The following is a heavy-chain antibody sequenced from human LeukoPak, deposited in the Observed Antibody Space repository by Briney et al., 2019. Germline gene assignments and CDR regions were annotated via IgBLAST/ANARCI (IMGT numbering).Heavy chain of an antibody. CDR2: IKSKAAGGTT. Sequence: GGSLRLSCAASGFTFSDAWMSWVRHSPGKGLEWVGRIKSKAAGGTTDYATPVKGRFSISRDDSKNTLYLQMNSLKPEDTAVYYCSTDYLGHYWGQGTVVTVSS. D-gene: IGHD2/OR15-2a*01. CDR1: GFTFSDAW. CDR3: STDYLGHY. J-gene: IGHJ4*02. V-gene: IGHV3-15*01.